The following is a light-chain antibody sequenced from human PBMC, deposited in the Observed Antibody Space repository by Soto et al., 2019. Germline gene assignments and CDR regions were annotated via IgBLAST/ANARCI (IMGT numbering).Light chain of an antibody. Sequence: QAVVTQPPSASGSPGQSVTIFCTGTSSDIGAYNFVSWYQQHPGKAPKLMIYEVSKRPSGVPDRFSGSKSGDTASLTVSGLQAEDEADYFCSSYAGSNSLVFGSGTKLTVL. CDR1: SSDIGAYNF. J-gene: IGLJ1*01. V-gene: IGLV2-8*01. CDR2: EVS. CDR3: SSYAGSNSLV.